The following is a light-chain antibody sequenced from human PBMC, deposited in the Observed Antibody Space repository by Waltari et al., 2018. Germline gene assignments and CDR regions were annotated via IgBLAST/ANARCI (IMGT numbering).Light chain of an antibody. Sequence: IVLTQSPGTLSLSPGERATLSCRASQTVRTTYLAWYQQKPGQAPTLLIYGASSRATGIPDRFSGSGSGTDFSLTISSLETEDFAVYYCQQYDISPLTFGGGTKVEIK. CDR2: GAS. V-gene: IGKV3-20*01. CDR3: QQYDISPLT. J-gene: IGKJ4*01. CDR1: QTVRTTY.